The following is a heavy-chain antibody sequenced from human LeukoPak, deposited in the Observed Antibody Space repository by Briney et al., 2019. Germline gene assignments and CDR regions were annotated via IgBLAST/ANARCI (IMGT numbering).Heavy chain of an antibody. CDR1: GFTFSSYG. V-gene: IGHV3-30*02. CDR2: IRYDGSNK. Sequence: GGSLRLSCAASGFTFSSYGMHWVRQAPGKGLEWVAFIRYDGSNKYYADSVKGRFTISRDNSKNTLYLQMNSLRAEDTAVYYCASLQWLSVNRFDPWGQGTLVTVSS. J-gene: IGHJ5*02. D-gene: IGHD6-19*01. CDR3: ASLQWLSVNRFDP.